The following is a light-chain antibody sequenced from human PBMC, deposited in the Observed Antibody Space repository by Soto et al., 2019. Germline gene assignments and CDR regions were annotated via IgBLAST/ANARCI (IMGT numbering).Light chain of an antibody. Sequence: EIVLTQSPGTLSLSPGERATLSCRASQSVSSNLAWYQQKPGQAPRLLIYDASNRAAGIPARFSGSGSGTDFTLTISRLEPEDFAVYYCQQYGSSGTFGQGTKVDI. CDR1: QSVSSN. CDR2: DAS. CDR3: QQYGSSGT. V-gene: IGKV3-20*01. J-gene: IGKJ1*01.